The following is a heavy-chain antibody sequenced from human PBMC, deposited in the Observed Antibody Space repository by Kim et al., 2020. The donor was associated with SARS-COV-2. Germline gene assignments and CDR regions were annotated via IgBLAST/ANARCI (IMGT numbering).Heavy chain of an antibody. Sequence: GESLKISCKGSGYIFTNYWIGWVRQRPGKGLEWMGLIYPGDSDTRYSPSFQGQVTFSADKSISTAFLQWSSLKASETAMYYCARQVDNWFDPWGQATLVTVSS. J-gene: IGHJ5*02. CDR1: GYIFTNYW. V-gene: IGHV5-51*01. CDR2: IYPGDSDT. CDR3: ARQVDNWFDP.